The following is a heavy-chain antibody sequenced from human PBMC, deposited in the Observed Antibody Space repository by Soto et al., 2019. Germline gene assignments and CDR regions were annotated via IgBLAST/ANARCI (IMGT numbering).Heavy chain of an antibody. CDR2: ISSSSSYI. J-gene: IGHJ5*02. CDR1: GFTFSSYS. V-gene: IGHV3-21*01. CDR3: AIDHQDGDCWSGYLGNWFDP. D-gene: IGHD3-3*01. Sequence: EVQLVESGGGLVKPGGSLRLSCAASGFTFSSYSMNWVRQAPGKGLEWVSSISSSSSYIYYADSVKGRFTISRDNAKNSLYQQMNSLRAEDTAVYYCAIDHQDGDCWSGYLGNWFDPWGQGTLVTVSS.